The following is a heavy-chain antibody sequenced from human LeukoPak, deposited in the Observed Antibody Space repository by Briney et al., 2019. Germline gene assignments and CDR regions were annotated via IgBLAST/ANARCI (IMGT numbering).Heavy chain of an antibody. CDR3: AREAAGYSGRGPFDY. Sequence: PGRSLRLSCAASGFTFSSYAMHWVRQAPGKGLEWVAVISYDGSNKYYADSVKGRFTISRDNSKNTLYLEVNRLRADDTGVYYCAREAAGYSGRGPFDYWGQGTLVTVSS. D-gene: IGHD5-12*01. V-gene: IGHV3-30-3*01. J-gene: IGHJ4*02. CDR1: GFTFSSYA. CDR2: ISYDGSNK.